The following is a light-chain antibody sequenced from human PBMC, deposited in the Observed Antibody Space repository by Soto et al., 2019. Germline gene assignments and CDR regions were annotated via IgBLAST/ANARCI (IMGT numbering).Light chain of an antibody. CDR3: SLYTSSSTFV. CDR2: EVS. V-gene: IGLV2-18*01. J-gene: IGLJ1*01. Sequence: QSLRTQPPSVSGSRGQSFTISCTGTSSDVESYDRVSWYQQPPGTAPKLMLYEVSNRPSGVPDRFSGSKSGNTASLTISGLQAEDEADYYCSLYTSSSTFVFGTGTKVHRP. CDR1: SSDVESYDR.